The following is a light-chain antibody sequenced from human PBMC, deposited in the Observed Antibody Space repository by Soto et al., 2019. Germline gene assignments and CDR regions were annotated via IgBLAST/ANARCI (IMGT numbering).Light chain of an antibody. J-gene: IGKJ1*01. V-gene: IGKV3-15*01. Sequence: EIVMTQSPATLSVSPGERATLSCRASQSVSSNLAWYQQKPGQAPRLLIYGASTRATGIPARFSGSGSGTEFTLTISSLQSEDFAVYYCQQYNNWPTWTFGXXT. CDR1: QSVSSN. CDR3: QQYNNWPTWT. CDR2: GAS.